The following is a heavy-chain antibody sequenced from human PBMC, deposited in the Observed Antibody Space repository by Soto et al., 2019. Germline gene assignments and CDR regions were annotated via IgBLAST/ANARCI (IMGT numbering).Heavy chain of an antibody. CDR1: GYTFTSYA. Sequence: ASVKVSCKASGYTFTSYAMHWVRQAPGQRLEWMGWINAGNGNTKYSQKFQGRVTITRDTSASTAYMELSSLRSEDTAVYYCASNIVVVPTIHSVFDYLGQATLGIVSS. V-gene: IGHV1-3*01. CDR2: INAGNGNT. D-gene: IGHD2-21*02. CDR3: ASNIVVVPTIHSVFDY. J-gene: IGHJ4*02.